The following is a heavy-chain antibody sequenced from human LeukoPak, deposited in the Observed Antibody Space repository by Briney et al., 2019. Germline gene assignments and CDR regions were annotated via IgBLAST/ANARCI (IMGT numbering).Heavy chain of an antibody. CDR3: ARVASRYYDSSGYLDY. D-gene: IGHD3-22*01. CDR1: GYTFTGYY. J-gene: IGHJ4*02. CDR2: INPNSGGT. Sequence: ASVKVSCKASGYTFTGYYMHWVRQAPGQGLEWMGWINPNSGGTNYAQKFQGRVTMTRDTSISTAYMELSRLRSDDTAVYYCARVASRYYDSSGYLDYWGQGTLVTVSS. V-gene: IGHV1-2*02.